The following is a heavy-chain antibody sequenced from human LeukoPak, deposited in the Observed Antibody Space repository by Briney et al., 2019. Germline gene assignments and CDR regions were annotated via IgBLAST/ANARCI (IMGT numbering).Heavy chain of an antibody. CDR1: GFTFSKYW. CDR2: INTDGTAT. Sequence: GGSLRLSCAASGFTFSKYWMLWDRQAPGKGLESVERINTDGTATTYADSAKGRFTAPRDNPHHTLSFQRKSVRDRKTPVNSCATKQCLAPPPDSWGQGTPVTVSS. V-gene: IGHV3-74*01. D-gene: IGHD6-19*01. CDR3: ATKQCLAPPPDS. J-gene: IGHJ4*02.